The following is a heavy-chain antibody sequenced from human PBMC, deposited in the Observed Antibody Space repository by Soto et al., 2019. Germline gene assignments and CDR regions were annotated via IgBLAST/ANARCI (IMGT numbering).Heavy chain of an antibody. J-gene: IGHJ4*02. D-gene: IGHD2-15*01. V-gene: IGHV3-23*01. CDR3: AKDKGAGGGSCFDS. Sequence: LRLSCAASGFTFSRYAMSWVRQAPGKGLEWVAAISGSGVNTYYADSVKGRFTISRDQSKNTLYLQMNSLRAEDTAIYSCAKDKGAGGGSCFDSWGQGTLVTVSS. CDR1: GFTFSRYA. CDR2: ISGSGVNT.